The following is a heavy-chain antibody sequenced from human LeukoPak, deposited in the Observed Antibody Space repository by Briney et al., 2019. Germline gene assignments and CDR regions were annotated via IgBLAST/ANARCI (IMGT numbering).Heavy chain of an antibody. CDR2: ISAYNGNK. CDR1: GYTFTNYG. CDR3: ARDRSGNYGRPFDY. D-gene: IGHD3-10*01. J-gene: IGHJ4*02. V-gene: IGHV1-18*01. Sequence: ASVKVSCKASGYTFTNYGISWVRQAPGQGLEWMGWISAYNGNKNYAQKFQGGVTMTTDTSTSTAYMELRSLTSDDTAVYFCARDRSGNYGRPFDYWGQGALVTVSS.